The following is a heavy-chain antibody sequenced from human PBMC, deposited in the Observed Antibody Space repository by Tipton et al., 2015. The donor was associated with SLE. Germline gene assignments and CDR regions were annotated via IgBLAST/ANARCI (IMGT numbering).Heavy chain of an antibody. CDR3: ARIAAAGTDY. Sequence: SLRLSCAASGFTFDDYTMHWVRQAPGKGLEWVSLISWDGGSTYYADSVKGRFTISRDNAKNSLYLQMNSLRAEDTAVYYCARIAAAGTDYWGQGTLVTVSS. J-gene: IGHJ4*02. V-gene: IGHV3-43*01. CDR2: ISWDGGST. CDR1: GFTFDDYT. D-gene: IGHD6-13*01.